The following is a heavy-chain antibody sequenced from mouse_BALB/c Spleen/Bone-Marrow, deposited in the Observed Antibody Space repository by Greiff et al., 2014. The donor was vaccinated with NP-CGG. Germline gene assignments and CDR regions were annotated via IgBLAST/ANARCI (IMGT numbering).Heavy chain of an antibody. CDR2: IDPYNGGT. J-gene: IGHJ4*01. CDR3: ASYHSSGYAMDY. V-gene: IGHV1S135*01. Sequence: VQLKHSGPELVKPGASVRVSCKASGYSFTDYNMYWVKQSHGKSLEWIGYIDPYNGGTSYNQKFKGKATLTVDESSSTAFMHLNSLTSEDSAVYYCASYHSSGYAMDYWGQGTSVTVSS. CDR1: GYSFTDYN. D-gene: IGHD3-1*01.